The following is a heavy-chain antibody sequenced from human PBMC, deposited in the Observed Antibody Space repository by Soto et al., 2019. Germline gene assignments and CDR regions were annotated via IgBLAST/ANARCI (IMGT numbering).Heavy chain of an antibody. V-gene: IGHV2-5*02. CDR1: GFPLSTSGVC. D-gene: IGHD1-20*01. CDR3: AHCRYNWNPSGY. J-gene: IGHJ4*02. CDR2: IYWDDDK. Sequence: QITLKESGPTLVKPTQTLTLTCTASGFPLSTSGVCVGLIRQPPGKALEWLALIYWDDDKRYSPSLKSRLTLTKDASKTQVVLPMTNMDPVDTATYYCAHCRYNWNPSGYWCQVTLVSVSS.